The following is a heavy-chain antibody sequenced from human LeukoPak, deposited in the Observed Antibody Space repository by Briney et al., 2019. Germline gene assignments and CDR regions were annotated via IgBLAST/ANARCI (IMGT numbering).Heavy chain of an antibody. V-gene: IGHV4-39*07. Sequence: SETLSLTCTVSGGSISSSSYYWGWIRQPPGKGLELIGSIYYSGSTYYNPSLKSRVTISVDTSKKQFSLKLSSVTAADTAVYYCARDTPYPNYYDSSGYYKKGNAFDIWGQGTMVTVSS. CDR3: ARDTPYPNYYDSSGYYKKGNAFDI. CDR2: IYYSGST. CDR1: GGSISSSSYY. D-gene: IGHD3-22*01. J-gene: IGHJ3*02.